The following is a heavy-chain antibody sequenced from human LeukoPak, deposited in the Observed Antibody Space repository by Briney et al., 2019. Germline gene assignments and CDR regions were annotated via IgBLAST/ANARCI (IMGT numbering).Heavy chain of an antibody. D-gene: IGHD3-9*01. J-gene: IGHJ5*02. CDR2: INPKTGGT. Sequence: ASVKVSCEASGYTFIGYYMHWVRQAPAHGPEWMGWINPKTGGTKYAQKFHGRLTMTRDTSISTAYMELSRLRSDDTAVYYCARGPALYYDILTGSTYNYFDPWGQGTLVTVSS. CDR3: ARGPALYYDILTGSTYNYFDP. CDR1: GYTFIGYY. V-gene: IGHV1-2*02.